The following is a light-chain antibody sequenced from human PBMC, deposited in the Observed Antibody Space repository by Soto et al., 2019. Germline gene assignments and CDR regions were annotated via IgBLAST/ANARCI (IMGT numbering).Light chain of an antibody. CDR2: GAS. J-gene: IGKJ1*01. CDR1: QGVSNT. Sequence: EIVMTQSPATLSVSPGERVILSCRASQGVSNTLAWYQQKPGQAPRLLIYGASTRATGIPSRFSGSGSGTEFTLTIGSLQSGDFAVYSCQQYNSWPPTFGQGTKVEIK. CDR3: QQYNSWPPT. V-gene: IGKV3-15*01.